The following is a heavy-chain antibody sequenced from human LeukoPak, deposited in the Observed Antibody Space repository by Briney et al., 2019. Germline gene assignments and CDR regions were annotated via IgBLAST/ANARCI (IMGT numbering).Heavy chain of an antibody. CDR2: IYHNGST. CDR3: TREVGWLHPEGAFDI. J-gene: IGHJ3*02. CDR1: GYSISSGFH. Sequence: SETLSLTCTVSGYSISSGFHWGWIRQPPGKGLERIGNIYHNGSTYYNPSLKGRVIMSVDTSKNHFSLKLGSVTAADTAVYYCTREVGWLHPEGAFDIWGQGTMVTVSS. D-gene: IGHD5-12*01. V-gene: IGHV4-38-2*02.